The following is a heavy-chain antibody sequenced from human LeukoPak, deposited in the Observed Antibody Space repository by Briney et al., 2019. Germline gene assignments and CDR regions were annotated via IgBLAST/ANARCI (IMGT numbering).Heavy chain of an antibody. CDR2: ISSSSSTI. V-gene: IGHV3-48*01. D-gene: IGHD1-26*01. Sequence: PGGSLRLSCAASGFMLSNYNMNWVRQAPGKGLEWVSYISSSSSTIYYADSVKGRFTISRDNAKKSVYLQMNSLRAEDTAVFYCAFSGSYGVYWGQGTLVTVSS. CDR1: GFMLSNYN. J-gene: IGHJ4*02. CDR3: AFSGSYGVY.